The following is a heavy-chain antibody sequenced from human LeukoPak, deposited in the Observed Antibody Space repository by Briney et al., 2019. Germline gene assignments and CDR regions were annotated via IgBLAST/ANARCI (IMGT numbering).Heavy chain of an antibody. V-gene: IGHV4-39*07. Sequence: KTSETLSLTCTVSGGSISSSSYYWGWIRQPPGKGLEWIGSIYYSGSTYYNPSLKSRVTISVDTSKNQFSLKLSSVTAADTAVYYCARGWYGDYAFDYWGQGTLVTVSS. D-gene: IGHD4-17*01. CDR1: GGSISSSSYY. CDR2: IYYSGST. J-gene: IGHJ4*02. CDR3: ARGWYGDYAFDY.